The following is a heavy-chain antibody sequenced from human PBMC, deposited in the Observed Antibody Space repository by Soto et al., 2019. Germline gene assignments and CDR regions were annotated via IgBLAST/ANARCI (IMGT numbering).Heavy chain of an antibody. Sequence: GGSLRLSCAASGFTFSSYWMSWVRQAPGKGLEWVANIKQDGSEKYYVDSVKGRFTISRDNAKNSLYLQMNSLRAEDTAVYYCARGPAAMDFTYAGWFDPWGQGTLVTVSS. D-gene: IGHD2-2*01. V-gene: IGHV3-7*04. CDR1: GFTFSSYW. CDR2: IKQDGSEK. CDR3: ARGPAAMDFTYAGWFDP. J-gene: IGHJ5*02.